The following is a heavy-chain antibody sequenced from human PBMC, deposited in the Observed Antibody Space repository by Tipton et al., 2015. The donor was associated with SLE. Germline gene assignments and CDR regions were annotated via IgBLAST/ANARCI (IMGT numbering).Heavy chain of an antibody. Sequence: TLSLTCTVSGGSISSTSYYWGWIRQPPGKGLEWIGSIYYSGTTYYNPSLKSRVTISVDTSKNQFSLKLSSVTAADTAVYYCATSYDTSGVDYWGQGTLVTVSS. V-gene: IGHV4-39*01. CDR1: GGSISSTSYY. J-gene: IGHJ4*02. D-gene: IGHD3-22*01. CDR2: IYYSGTT. CDR3: ATSYDTSGVDY.